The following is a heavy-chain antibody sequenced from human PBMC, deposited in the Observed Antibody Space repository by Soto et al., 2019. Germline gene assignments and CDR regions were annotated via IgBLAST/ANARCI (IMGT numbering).Heavy chain of an antibody. D-gene: IGHD2-2*01. CDR1: GYSFTSYW. V-gene: IGHV5-51*07. CDR2: IYPGDSDT. CDR3: ARHVNTIVVVPAADFYYYYYMDV. Sequence: GESLKISCKGSGYSFTSYWIGWVHQMPGKGLEWMGIIYPGDSDTRYSPSFQGQVTISADKSISTAYLQWSSLKASDTAMYYCARHVNTIVVVPAADFYYYYYMDVWGKGTTVTVSS. J-gene: IGHJ6*03.